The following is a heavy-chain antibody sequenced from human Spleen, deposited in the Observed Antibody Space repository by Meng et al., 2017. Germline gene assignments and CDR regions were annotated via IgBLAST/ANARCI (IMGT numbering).Heavy chain of an antibody. J-gene: IGHJ4*02. CDR3: ARKAGNCISTTCYALDY. CDR2: INAVFGTT. V-gene: IGHV1-69*13. D-gene: IGHD2-2*01. CDR1: GGIFSNYV. Sequence: SVKVSCKARGGIFSNYVIGWVRQAPGQGHEWMGGINAVFGTTDYAQKFQDRVTITSDESTSTVYMELTRLTSEDTAVYFCARKAGNCISTTCYALDYWGQGTLVTVSS.